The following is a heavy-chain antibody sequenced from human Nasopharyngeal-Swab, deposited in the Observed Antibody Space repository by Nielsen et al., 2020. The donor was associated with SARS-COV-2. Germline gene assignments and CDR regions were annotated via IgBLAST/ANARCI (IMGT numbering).Heavy chain of an antibody. D-gene: IGHD3-9*01. J-gene: IGHJ5*01. CDR1: GFIFNTYG. CDR2: ISDDNTI. V-gene: IGHV3-48*02. CDR3: ARDVELLTNYYALDS. Sequence: GASLKISCEASGFIFNTYGLNWVRQAPGKGLEWISYISDDNTIFYADSVKGRFTISRDNAKNSLGLQMNSLRDDDTAVYYCARDVELLTNYYALDSWGQGTLVTVSS.